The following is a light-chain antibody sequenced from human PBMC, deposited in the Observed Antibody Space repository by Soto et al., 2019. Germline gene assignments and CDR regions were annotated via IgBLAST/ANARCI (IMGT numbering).Light chain of an antibody. CDR2: EVS. J-gene: IGLJ1*01. CDR3: SSYAGNNIYV. V-gene: IGLV2-8*01. CDR1: SSDVGTYNY. Sequence: QSALTQPPSASGSPGQSVSISCTGTSSDVGTYNYVSWYQQHPGKAPKLMIFEVSKRPSGVPDRFSGSKSGNTASLTVSGLQDEDEADYYCSSYAGNNIYVFGTGTKVIVL.